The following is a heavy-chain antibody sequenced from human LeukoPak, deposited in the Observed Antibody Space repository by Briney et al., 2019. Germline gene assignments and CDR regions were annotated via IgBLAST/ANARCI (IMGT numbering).Heavy chain of an antibody. J-gene: IGHJ4*02. V-gene: IGHV3-23*01. CDR2: ISGSGGST. D-gene: IGHD5-24*01. CDR3: ASTLIVEIGENDY. Sequence: PGGSLRLSCAASGFTFSSYAMSWVRQAPGKGLEWVSAISGSGGSTYYADSVKGRFTISRDNSKSTLYLQMNSLRAEDTAVYYCASTLIVEIGENDYWGQGTLVTVSS. CDR1: GFTFSSYA.